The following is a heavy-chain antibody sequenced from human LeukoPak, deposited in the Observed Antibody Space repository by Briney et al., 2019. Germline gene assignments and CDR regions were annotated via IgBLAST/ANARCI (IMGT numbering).Heavy chain of an antibody. CDR2: IQYDVSQI. V-gene: IGHV3-30*02. Sequence: PGGSLRLSCAASGFNFRGSGIHWVRQAPGKGLEWVTFIQYDVSQIYYADSVKGRFTISRDNSKNMVYLRMNSLRTEDTAVYFCARVGSGLVIHAFDIWGQGTMVTVSS. J-gene: IGHJ3*02. D-gene: IGHD3/OR15-3a*01. CDR1: GFNFRGSG. CDR3: ARVGSGLVIHAFDI.